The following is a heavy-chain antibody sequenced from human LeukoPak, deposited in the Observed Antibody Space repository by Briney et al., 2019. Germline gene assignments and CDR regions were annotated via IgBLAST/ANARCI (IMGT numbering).Heavy chain of an antibody. V-gene: IGHV3-23*01. CDR2: SSSGGSNP. D-gene: IGHD4-17*01. CDR3: GRDPNGDYVGAFEF. J-gene: IGHJ3*01. CDR1: GFTFSKYA. Sequence: GGSLRLSCAASGFTFSKYALVWVRQAPGKGLEWVSASSSGGSNPLYADAVKGRFTISRDNSKNTLYLQMNSLRAEDTAVYHCGRDPNGDYVGAFEFWGRGTMVIVSS.